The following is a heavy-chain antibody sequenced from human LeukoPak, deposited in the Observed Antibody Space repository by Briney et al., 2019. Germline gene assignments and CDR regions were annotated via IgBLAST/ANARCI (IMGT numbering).Heavy chain of an antibody. J-gene: IGHJ5*02. Sequence: GESLKISCEGSGYSFPNYWIGWVRQMPGEGLEWMGIIYPGDSHTRYSPSFQDQVTISVDKSISTAYLQWSSLKASDTAMYYCARGPYAYTSSATLGSYNWFDPWGQGSLVTVSS. CDR3: ARGPYAYTSSATLGSYNWFDP. CDR2: IYPGDSHT. D-gene: IGHD2-2*02. CDR1: GYSFPNYW. V-gene: IGHV5-51*01.